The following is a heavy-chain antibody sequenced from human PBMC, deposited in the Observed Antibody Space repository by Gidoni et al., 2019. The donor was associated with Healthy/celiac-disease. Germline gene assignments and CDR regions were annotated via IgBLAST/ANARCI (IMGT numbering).Heavy chain of an antibody. Sequence: QVQLVQSGAEVKKPGASVKVSCQASGYTFTGYYMHWVRQAPGQGLEWMGWINPNSGGTNYAQNFQGRVTMTRDTSISTAYMELSRLRSDDTAVYYCATGYCSSTSCYEFDYWGQGTLVTVSS. J-gene: IGHJ4*02. D-gene: IGHD2-2*01. CDR3: ATGYCSSTSCYEFDY. V-gene: IGHV1-2*02. CDR2: INPNSGGT. CDR1: GYTFTGYY.